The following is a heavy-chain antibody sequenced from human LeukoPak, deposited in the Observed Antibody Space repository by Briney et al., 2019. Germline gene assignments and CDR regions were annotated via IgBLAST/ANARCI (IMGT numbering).Heavy chain of an antibody. J-gene: IGHJ4*02. Sequence: GASVKVSCKASGYTFTSYGISWVRQAPGQGLEWMGWISAYNGNTNYAQKLQGRVTMTPDTSTSTAYMELRSLRSDDTALYYCARPRQTYRPISFFDYWGQGTLVTVSS. V-gene: IGHV1-18*01. D-gene: IGHD4-11*01. CDR3: ARPRQTYRPISFFDY. CDR2: ISAYNGNT. CDR1: GYTFTSYG.